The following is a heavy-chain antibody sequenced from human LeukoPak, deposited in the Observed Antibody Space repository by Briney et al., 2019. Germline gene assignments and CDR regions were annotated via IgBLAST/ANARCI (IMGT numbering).Heavy chain of an antibody. Sequence: SETLSLTCTVSGGPISSYYWSWIRQPPGKGLEWIGYIYYSGSTNYNPSLKSRVTISVDTSKNQFSLKLSSVTAADTAVYYCARVPGIAARLGYFDYWGQGTLVTVSS. V-gene: IGHV4-59*01. J-gene: IGHJ4*02. CDR2: IYYSGST. D-gene: IGHD6-6*01. CDR3: ARVPGIAARLGYFDY. CDR1: GGPISSYY.